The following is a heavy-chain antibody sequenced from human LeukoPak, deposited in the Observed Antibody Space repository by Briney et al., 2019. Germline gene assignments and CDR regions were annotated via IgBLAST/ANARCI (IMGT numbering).Heavy chain of an antibody. J-gene: IGHJ4*02. CDR1: GFTFSNAW. Sequence: GGSLRLSCAASGFTFSNAWMSWVRQAPGKELEWVGRIKSKTDGGTTDYAAPVKGRFTISRDDSKNTLYLQMNSLKTEDTAVYYCTTGEYYYDSSGYSPTDYWGQGTLVTVSS. D-gene: IGHD3-22*01. CDR3: TTGEYYYDSSGYSPTDY. V-gene: IGHV3-15*01. CDR2: IKSKTDGGTT.